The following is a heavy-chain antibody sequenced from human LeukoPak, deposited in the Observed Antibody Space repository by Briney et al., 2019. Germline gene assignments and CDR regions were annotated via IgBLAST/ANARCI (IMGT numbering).Heavy chain of an antibody. CDR2: ISYDGSNK. CDR1: GFTFSSYA. D-gene: IGHD3-10*01. J-gene: IGHJ4*02. CDR3: ARDLSPVVRASPMGY. V-gene: IGHV3-30-3*01. Sequence: GGSLRLSCAASGFTFSSYAMHWVRQAPGKGLHWVAVISYDGSNKYYTDSVKGRFTISRDNSKNTLYLQFTSLTPEDPAVYYCARDLSPVVRASPMGYWGQGTLVTVSS.